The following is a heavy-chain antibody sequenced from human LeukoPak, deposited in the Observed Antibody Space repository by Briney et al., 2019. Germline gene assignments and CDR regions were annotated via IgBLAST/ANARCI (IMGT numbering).Heavy chain of an antibody. Sequence: SETLSLTCAVYGGPFSGYYWTWIRQPPGKGLEWIGRIYASGSTNYNPSLKSRVTMSVDTSNNQFSLNLSSVAAADTAVYYCARTSARGAQFDYWGQGTLVTVSS. J-gene: IGHJ4*02. V-gene: IGHV4-59*10. D-gene: IGHD3-10*01. CDR2: IYASGST. CDR3: ARTSARGAQFDY. CDR1: GGPFSGYY.